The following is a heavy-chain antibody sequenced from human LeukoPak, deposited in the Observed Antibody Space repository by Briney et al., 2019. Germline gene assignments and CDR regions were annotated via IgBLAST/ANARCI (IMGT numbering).Heavy chain of an antibody. Sequence: ASVKVSCKASGYTFTSYDINWVRQAAGQGLEWMGWMNPNSGNTGYAQKFQGRVTMTRNTSISTDYMELSSLRSEDTAVYYCARGPNYDFWSGYAIDYWGQGTLVTVSS. V-gene: IGHV1-8*01. J-gene: IGHJ4*02. CDR1: GYTFTSYD. D-gene: IGHD3-3*01. CDR3: ARGPNYDFWSGYAIDY. CDR2: MNPNSGNT.